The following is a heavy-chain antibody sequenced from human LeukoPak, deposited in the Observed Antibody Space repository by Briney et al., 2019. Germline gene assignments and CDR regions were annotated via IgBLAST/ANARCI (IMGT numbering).Heavy chain of an antibody. CDR1: GFPYNSCD. CDR3: ARDLDILTGYSPFQH. J-gene: IGHJ1*01. Sequence: GVSLTLSCTASGFPYNSCDVRWLPHSPGRGGEWVSGLSGSGGSTYYADAVKGRFTISRDNSKNTLYLQMNSLRAEDTAVDYCARDLDILTGYSPFQHWGQGTLVTVSS. V-gene: IGHV3-23*01. CDR2: LSGSGGST. D-gene: IGHD3-9*01.